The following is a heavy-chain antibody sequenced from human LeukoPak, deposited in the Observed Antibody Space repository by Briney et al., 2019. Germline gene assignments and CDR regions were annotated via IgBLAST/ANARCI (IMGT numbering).Heavy chain of an antibody. CDR2: IYHSGST. J-gene: IGHJ5*02. V-gene: IGHV4-4*02. Sequence: SETLSLTCAVSGGSISSSNWWSWVRQPPGKGLEWIGEIYHSGSTNYNPSLKSRVTISVEKSKNQFSLKLISVTAADTAVYYCARGVSVVAARFNWFDPWGQGTLVTVSS. CDR3: ARGVSVVAARFNWFDP. D-gene: IGHD2-15*01. CDR1: GGSISSSNW.